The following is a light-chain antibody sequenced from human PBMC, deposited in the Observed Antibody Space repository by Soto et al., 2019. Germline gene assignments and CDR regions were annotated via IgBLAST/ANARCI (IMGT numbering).Light chain of an antibody. CDR3: QEYNYWHPIT. V-gene: IGKV1-39*02. J-gene: IGKJ4*01. CDR2: AAS. Sequence: DIQMTQSPSTLSASVEDRVTITCRASQSISSYLNWYQQKPGKAPKLLIYAASSLQSGVPSRFSGSGSGTEFTLTITSLQSEDSAVYYCQEYNYWHPITFGGGTKVDNK. CDR1: QSISSY.